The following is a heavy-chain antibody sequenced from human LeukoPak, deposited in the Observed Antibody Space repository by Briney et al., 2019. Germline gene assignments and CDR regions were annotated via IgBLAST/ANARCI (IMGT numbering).Heavy chain of an antibody. CDR2: IYHSGST. D-gene: IGHD3-9*01. V-gene: IGHV4-4*02. Sequence: SETLSLTCAVSGGSISSSNWWSWVRPPPGKGLEWIGEIYHSGSTNYNPSLKSRVTISVDKSKNQFSLKLSSVTAADTAVYYCARADYYDILTGYYNWGQGTLVTVSS. CDR1: GGSISSSNW. CDR3: ARADYYDILTGYYN. J-gene: IGHJ4*02.